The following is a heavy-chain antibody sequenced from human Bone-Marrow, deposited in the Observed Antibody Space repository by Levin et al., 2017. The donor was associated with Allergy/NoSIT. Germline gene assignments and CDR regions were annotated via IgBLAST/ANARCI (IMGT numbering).Heavy chain of an antibody. CDR3: AKDHPYGAFDY. CDR1: GFTFSAYW. Sequence: GESLKISCAASGFTFSAYWMTWVHQAPGKGLEWVANIKQDGSEKNYVDSVKGRFTISRDNAKSSLYLQMNSLRAEDTAVYYCAKDHPYGAFDYWGQGSLVIVAS. CDR2: IKQDGSEK. J-gene: IGHJ4*02. V-gene: IGHV3-7*04. D-gene: IGHD4-17*01.